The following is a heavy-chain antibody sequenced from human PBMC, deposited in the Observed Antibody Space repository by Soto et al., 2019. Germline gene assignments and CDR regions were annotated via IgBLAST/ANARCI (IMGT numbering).Heavy chain of an antibody. CDR2: LYYAGSP. CDR3: ARLMGVVTVDS. D-gene: IGHD2-21*02. Sequence: QLQLQESGPGLVKPSETLSLTCSVSGGSISSTGHYWGWIRQPPGKGLEWIGNLYYAGSPYYNPSRKSRVTISVDTSKNHFSLALTSVTAADTAVYYCARLMGVVTVDSWGQGALVTVSS. CDR1: GGSISSTGHY. V-gene: IGHV4-39*02. J-gene: IGHJ4*02.